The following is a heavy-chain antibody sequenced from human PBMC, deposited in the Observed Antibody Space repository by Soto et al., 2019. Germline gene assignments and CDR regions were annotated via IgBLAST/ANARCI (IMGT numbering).Heavy chain of an antibody. Sequence: GGSLRLSCAASGFTFNTHWMHWVRQTPGKGLVWVSRINSDGSSTSYADSVKGRFTISRDNAKNTLYVQMNSLRAEDTAVYYCASGASSKIDYWGQGTLVTVSS. V-gene: IGHV3-74*01. J-gene: IGHJ4*02. CDR1: GFTFNTHW. D-gene: IGHD6-13*01. CDR3: ASGASSKIDY. CDR2: INSDGSST.